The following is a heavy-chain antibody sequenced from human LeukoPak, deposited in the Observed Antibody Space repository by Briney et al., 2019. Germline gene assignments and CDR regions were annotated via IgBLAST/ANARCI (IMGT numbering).Heavy chain of an antibody. Sequence: PSQTLSLTRTVSGGSISSGNYYWSWIRQHPGKGLEWIGYMYYRGSTYYNPSLKSRVTISVDTSKNQFSLKLSSVTAADTAVYYCARSYGYGTNFDYWGQGTLVTVSS. CDR3: ARSYGYGTNFDY. CDR1: GGSISSGNYY. V-gene: IGHV4-31*03. J-gene: IGHJ4*02. CDR2: MYYRGST. D-gene: IGHD5-18*01.